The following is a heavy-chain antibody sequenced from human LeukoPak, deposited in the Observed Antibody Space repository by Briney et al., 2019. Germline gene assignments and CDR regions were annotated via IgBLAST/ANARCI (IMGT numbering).Heavy chain of an antibody. CDR3: ATFVVVVAATGYYGMDV. CDR2: IYNSGST. Sequence: SETLSLTCSVSGGSISSYYWSWIRQPPGKGLEYIGYIYNSGSTKYNPSLKSRVTISVDTSKNQISLKLSSVTAADTAVYYCATFVVVVAATGYYGMDVWGQGTTVTVSS. V-gene: IGHV4-59*01. J-gene: IGHJ6*02. D-gene: IGHD2-15*01. CDR1: GGSISSYY.